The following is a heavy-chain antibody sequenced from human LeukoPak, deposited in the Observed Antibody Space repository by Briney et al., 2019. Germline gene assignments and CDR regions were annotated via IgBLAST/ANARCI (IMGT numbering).Heavy chain of an antibody. Sequence: GGSLRLSCAASGFTFSSYWTHWVRQAPGKGLVWVSRINSDGSSTSYADSVKGRFTISRDNAKNTLYLQMNSLRAEDTAVYYCAREVCSGGSCYSDYWGQGTLVTVSS. V-gene: IGHV3-74*01. CDR1: GFTFSSYW. J-gene: IGHJ4*02. CDR2: INSDGSST. D-gene: IGHD2-15*01. CDR3: AREVCSGGSCYSDY.